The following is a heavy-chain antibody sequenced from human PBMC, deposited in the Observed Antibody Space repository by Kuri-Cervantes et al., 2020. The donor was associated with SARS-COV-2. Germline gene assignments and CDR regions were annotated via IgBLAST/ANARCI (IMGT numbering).Heavy chain of an antibody. J-gene: IGHJ4*02. D-gene: IGHD6-19*01. CDR2: ISSSSSTI. CDR3: ARDPEYSSGWYERGYYFDY. Sequence: ETLSLTCAASGFTFSSYSMNWVRQAPGKGLEWVSYISSSSSTIYYADSVKGRFTISRDNAKNSLYLQMNSLRDEDTAVYYCARDPEYSSGWYERGYYFDYWGRGTLVTVSS. V-gene: IGHV3-48*02. CDR1: GFTFSSYS.